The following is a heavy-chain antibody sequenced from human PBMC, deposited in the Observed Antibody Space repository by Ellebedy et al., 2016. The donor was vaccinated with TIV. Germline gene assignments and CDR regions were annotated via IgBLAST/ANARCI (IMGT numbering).Heavy chain of an antibody. D-gene: IGHD3-10*01. J-gene: IGHJ5*02. CDR3: ANFRVGSGSYSWFDP. V-gene: IGHV5-51*01. CDR2: IYPGDSHT. CDR1: RYNFTSYW. Sequence: GESLKISCKGSRYNFTSYWIAWVRQMPGKGLEWMGIIYPGDSHTRYSPSFQGQVSISADKSISTAYLQCSSLKASDTAMYYCANFRVGSGSYSWFDPWGQGTLVTVSS.